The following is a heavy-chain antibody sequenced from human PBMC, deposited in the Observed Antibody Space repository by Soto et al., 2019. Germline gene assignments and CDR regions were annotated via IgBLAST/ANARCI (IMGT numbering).Heavy chain of an antibody. V-gene: IGHV4-31*03. J-gene: IGHJ4*02. D-gene: IGHD3-22*01. Sequence: SETLSLTCTVSGGSISSGGYYWSWIRQHPGKGLEWIGYIYYSGSTYYNPSLKSRVTISVDTSKNQFSLKLSSVTAADTAVYYCERKMKGLLLDYWGQGTLVTVSS. CDR3: ERKMKGLLLDY. CDR1: GGSISSGGYY. CDR2: IYYSGST.